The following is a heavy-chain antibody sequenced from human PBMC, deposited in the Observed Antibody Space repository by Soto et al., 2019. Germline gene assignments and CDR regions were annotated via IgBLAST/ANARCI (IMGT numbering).Heavy chain of an antibody. CDR1: GFTFSALW. CDR3: ARDDLRRNEALNI. CDR2: TNKDGASS. D-gene: IGHD2-21*01. V-gene: IGHV3-74*01. Sequence: EVQLVESGGDFVQPGGSLRLSCEASGFTFSALWMHWVRHVPGEGLMWISRTNKDGASSEYADSVKGRFSVSRDNAKITMFLHMTSRRAEDPAVYYCARDDLRRNEALNIWGQGTVGNVSS. J-gene: IGHJ3*02.